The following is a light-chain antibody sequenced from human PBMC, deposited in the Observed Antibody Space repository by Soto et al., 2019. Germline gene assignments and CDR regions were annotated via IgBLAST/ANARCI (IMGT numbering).Light chain of an antibody. V-gene: IGKV3-20*01. CDR3: QQYGYSSWT. Sequence: DIVLTQSPGTQSLSPGERATLSCRASQSISSSFLAWYQQKPGQAPRLLIFAAASRATGIPDRFSGGGSGTDFTLTISRLEPEDFAVYYCQQYGYSSWTFGQGTKVDIK. CDR2: AAA. J-gene: IGKJ1*01. CDR1: QSISSSF.